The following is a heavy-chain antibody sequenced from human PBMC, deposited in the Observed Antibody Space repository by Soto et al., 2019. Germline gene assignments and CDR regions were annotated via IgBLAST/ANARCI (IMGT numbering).Heavy chain of an antibody. CDR2: INHSGST. Sequence: SETLCLPSAFYGWSCRGYYWRWIRKPPGKGLEWIGEINHSGSTNYNPSLKSRVTISVDTSKNQFSLKLSSVTAADTAVYYCARGRRCSGGSCYFAQENPFDYWGQGTLVTVSS. J-gene: IGHJ4*02. CDR3: ARGRRCSGGSCYFAQENPFDY. D-gene: IGHD2-15*01. V-gene: IGHV4-34*01. CDR1: GWSCRGYY.